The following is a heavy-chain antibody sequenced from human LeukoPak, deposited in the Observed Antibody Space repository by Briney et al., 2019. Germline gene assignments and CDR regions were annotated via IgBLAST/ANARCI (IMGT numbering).Heavy chain of an antibody. V-gene: IGHV3-48*03. Sequence: GGSLRLSCAASGFDFTTYEMNWVRQAPGKGLEWVSYISTCCSSIDYAESVKGRFTISRDNAENSLYLQMNNLRAEDTAVYYCARGLSPYYYDSSASPSGRALYWGQGTLVSVFS. D-gene: IGHD3-22*01. J-gene: IGHJ4*02. CDR3: ARGLSPYYYDSSASPSGRALY. CDR2: ISTCCSSI. CDR1: GFDFTTYE.